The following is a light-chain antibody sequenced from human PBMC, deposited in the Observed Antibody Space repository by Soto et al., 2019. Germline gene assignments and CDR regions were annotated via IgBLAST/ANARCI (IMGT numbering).Light chain of an antibody. CDR2: RAS. Sequence: EIVMTQSPDTLSVSPGETATLSCRASESVNGNLAWYQQKPGQAPRLLIHRASTRANGVTARFSGSGSGTEYTLTINSLQSEDFAVYYCQQYNCWPSFGQGTKVDIK. CDR3: QQYNCWPS. J-gene: IGKJ1*01. V-gene: IGKV3-15*01. CDR1: ESVNGN.